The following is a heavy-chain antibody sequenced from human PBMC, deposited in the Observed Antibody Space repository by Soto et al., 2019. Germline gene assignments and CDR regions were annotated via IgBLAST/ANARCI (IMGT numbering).Heavy chain of an antibody. J-gene: IGHJ4*02. CDR2: ISGSGGTT. D-gene: IGHD6-19*01. V-gene: IGHV3-23*01. CDR1: DFMFSNYA. CDR3: GIAEKSSAVAGYFDS. Sequence: PGGSLRLSCAASDFMFSNYAMNWDRQAPGKGLEWVPAISGSGGTTYYADSVKGRFTISRETSKKRSYLQKKSMKAEDRPAFYVGIAEKSSAVAGYFDSWGQGTLVTVSS.